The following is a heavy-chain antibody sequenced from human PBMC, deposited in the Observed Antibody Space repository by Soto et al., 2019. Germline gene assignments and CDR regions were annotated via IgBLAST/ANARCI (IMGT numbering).Heavy chain of an antibody. D-gene: IGHD2-8*02. CDR3: VRTYSADCNGGLCYHAFDV. CDR1: ADSGSSGSYY. J-gene: IGHJ3*01. V-gene: IGHV4-61*01. CDR2: AYYNGFT. Sequence: QVQLQESGPGLVKPSETLSLTCSVSADSGSSGSYYWGWVRQPPGKRLEWIGFAYYNGFTNYNPSLARRVTMSAPTAKNQSSVRLISVNAAATDVSHRVRTYSADCNGGLCYHAFDVWRQGTRVTVSS.